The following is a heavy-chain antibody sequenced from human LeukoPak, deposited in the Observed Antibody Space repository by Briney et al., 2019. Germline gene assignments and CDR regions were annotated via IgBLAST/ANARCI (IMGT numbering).Heavy chain of an antibody. CDR1: GGSISSYY. V-gene: IGHV4-59*01. CDR3: ARIEKRITIFGVTGDWFDP. D-gene: IGHD3-3*01. CDR2: IYYSGST. Sequence: SETLSLTCTVSGGSISSYYWSWIRQPPGKGLEWIGYIYYSGSTNYNPSLKSRVTISVDTSKNQFSLKLSSVTAADTAVYYCARIEKRITIFGVTGDWFDPWGQGTLVTVSS. J-gene: IGHJ5*02.